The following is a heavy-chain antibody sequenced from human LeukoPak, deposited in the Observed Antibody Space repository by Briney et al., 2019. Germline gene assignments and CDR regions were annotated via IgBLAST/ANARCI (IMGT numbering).Heavy chain of an antibody. J-gene: IGHJ4*02. CDR1: GFTFSSYG. Sequence: PGRSLRLSCAASGFTFSSYGMHWVRQAPGKGLEWVSVIYSGGNIYYIESVKGRFTISRDTSKNTLYLQMNSLRAEDTAVYFCAGRHCSGGGCYFAGADPFDYWGQGTLVTVSS. V-gene: IGHV3-NL1*01. CDR2: IYSGGNI. CDR3: AGRHCSGGGCYFAGADPFDY. D-gene: IGHD2-15*01.